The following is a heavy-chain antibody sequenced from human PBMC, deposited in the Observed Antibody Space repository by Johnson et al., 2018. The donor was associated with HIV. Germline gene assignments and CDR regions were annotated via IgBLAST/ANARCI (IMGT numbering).Heavy chain of an antibody. Sequence: QVQLVESGGGVVQPGGSLTLSSAASRFTFSDYYMSWIRQAPGKGLEWVSYISSSGSTIYYADSVKGRFTISRDNAKNSLYLQMNSLRAEDTAVYYCAKTISGFYLYDAFDIWGQGTMVTVSS. J-gene: IGHJ3*02. CDR1: RFTFSDYY. V-gene: IGHV3-11*04. CDR2: ISSSGSTI. D-gene: IGHD5-12*01. CDR3: AKTISGFYLYDAFDI.